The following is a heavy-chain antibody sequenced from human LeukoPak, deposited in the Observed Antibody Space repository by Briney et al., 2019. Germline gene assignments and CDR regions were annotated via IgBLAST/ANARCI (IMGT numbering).Heavy chain of an antibody. V-gene: IGHV4-38-2*02. CDR3: VREYSRSVVAGSRPDL. CDR2: MYYRGTT. J-gene: IGHJ4*02. D-gene: IGHD2-21*01. Sequence: SETLSLTCAVSGYSISSGYYWGWIRQSPGKGLEWIGSMYYRGTTYENSSLKSRVTLSIDTSKNQFSLKLTSVTAADTGVYYCVREYSRSVVAGSRPDLWGQGLLVTVSS. CDR1: GYSISSGYY.